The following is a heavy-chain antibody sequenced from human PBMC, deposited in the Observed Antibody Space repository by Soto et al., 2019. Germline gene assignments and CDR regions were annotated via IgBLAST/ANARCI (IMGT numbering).Heavy chain of an antibody. CDR2: INAGNGNT. D-gene: IGHD2-15*01. CDR3: ARGVPYSNYYYCYGMDV. Sequence: QVQLVQSGAEVKKPGASVKVSCKASGYTFTSYAMHWVRQAPGQRLEWMGWINAGNGNTKYSQKFQGRVTITSDTSASTAYMELSSLRSEDTAVYYCARGVPYSNYYYCYGMDVWGQGTTVTVSS. CDR1: GYTFTSYA. J-gene: IGHJ6*02. V-gene: IGHV1-3*01.